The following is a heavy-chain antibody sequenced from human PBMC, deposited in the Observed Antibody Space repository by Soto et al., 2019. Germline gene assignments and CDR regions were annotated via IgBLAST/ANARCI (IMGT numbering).Heavy chain of an antibody. CDR2: IWYDGSNK. J-gene: IGHJ6*03. CDR1: GFTFSSYG. Sequence: GGSLRLSCAASGFTFSSYGMHWVRQAPGKGLEWVAVIWYDGSNKYYADSVKGRFTISRDNSKNTLYLQMNSLRAEDTAVYYCARGDGYKSYYYYYMDVWGKGTTVTVSS. CDR3: ARGDGYKSYYYYYMDV. V-gene: IGHV3-33*01. D-gene: IGHD5-12*01.